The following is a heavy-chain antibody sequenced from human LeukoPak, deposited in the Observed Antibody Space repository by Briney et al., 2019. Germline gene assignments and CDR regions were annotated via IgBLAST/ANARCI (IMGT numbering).Heavy chain of an antibody. D-gene: IGHD3/OR15-3a*01. CDR1: GFTFSSYS. V-gene: IGHV3-21*04. Sequence: GGSLRLSCAASGFTFSSYSMNWVRQAPGKGLEWVSSISSSSSYIYYADSVKGRFTISRDNAKNSLYLQMNSLRAEDTAVYYCARAHSLDYELGYWGQGTLVTVSS. CDR2: ISSSSSYI. CDR3: ARAHSLDYELGY. J-gene: IGHJ4*02.